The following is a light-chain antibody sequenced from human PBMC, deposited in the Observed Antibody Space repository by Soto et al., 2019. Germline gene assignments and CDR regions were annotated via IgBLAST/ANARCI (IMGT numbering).Light chain of an antibody. CDR1: QTVSSS. J-gene: IGKJ4*01. CDR3: QQHINWPLT. Sequence: IGLTQCPATLSLSPGERATLSCRASQTVSSSLAWYQQKPGQAPRLLIYEASNRATGIPARFSGSGSGADFTLTISSLEPEDFALYYCQQHINWPLTFGGGTKVDIK. V-gene: IGKV3-11*01. CDR2: EAS.